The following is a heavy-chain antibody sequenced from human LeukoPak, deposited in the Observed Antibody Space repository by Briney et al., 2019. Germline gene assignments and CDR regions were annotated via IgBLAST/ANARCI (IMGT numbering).Heavy chain of an antibody. CDR2: NNSDGCST. V-gene: IGHV3-74*01. CDR1: GFTFSSYW. CDR3: ATTQGF. Sequence: GVSLTLSCAASGFTFSSYWMHWVRQAPGKGLVWVSQNNSDGCSTTYADSVKGRFTISTDNAKNTLYLQMNSLRVEDTAVYYCATTQGFWGQGTLVTVFS. J-gene: IGHJ4*02. D-gene: IGHD1-1*01.